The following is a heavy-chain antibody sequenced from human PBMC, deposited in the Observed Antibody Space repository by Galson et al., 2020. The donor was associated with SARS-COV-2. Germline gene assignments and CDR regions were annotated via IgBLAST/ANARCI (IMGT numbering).Heavy chain of an antibody. CDR2: IYYSGST. J-gene: IGHJ3*02. CDR1: GGSISSGGYY. D-gene: IGHD6-13*01. V-gene: IGHV4-31*03. Sequence: SETLSLTCTVSGGSISSGGYYWSWIRQHPGKGLEWIGYIYYSGSTYYNPSLKSRVTTSVDTSKNQFSLKLSSVTAADTAVYYCARVIAAAGYWAFDIWGQGTMVTVSS. CDR3: ARVIAAAGYWAFDI.